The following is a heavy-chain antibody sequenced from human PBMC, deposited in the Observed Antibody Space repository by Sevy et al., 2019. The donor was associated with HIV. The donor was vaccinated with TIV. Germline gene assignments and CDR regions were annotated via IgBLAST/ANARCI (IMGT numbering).Heavy chain of an antibody. Sequence: GGSLRRSCAASGFTFSSYEMNWVRQAPGKGLEWVSYISSDGTTIYYADSVKGRFTISRDNAQNSVSLQMNSLRAEDTAVYYCARDLDDNSGYYYGAIDYWGQGTLVTVSS. CDR1: GFTFSSYE. V-gene: IGHV3-48*03. D-gene: IGHD3-22*01. CDR3: ARDLDDNSGYYYGAIDY. J-gene: IGHJ4*02. CDR2: ISSDGTTI.